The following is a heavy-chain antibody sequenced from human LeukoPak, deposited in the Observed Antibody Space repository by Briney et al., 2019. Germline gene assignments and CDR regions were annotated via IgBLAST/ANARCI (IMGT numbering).Heavy chain of an antibody. Sequence: PSETLSLTCTVSGGSISSYYWSWIRQPPGKGLEWIGYISYSGSTNYNPSLKSRVTISLDTSKNQFSLRLSSVTAADTAVYYCARRDSSGYYAYWGQGTLVIVSS. V-gene: IGHV4-59*08. D-gene: IGHD3-22*01. CDR1: GGSISSYY. CDR3: ARRDSSGYYAY. CDR2: ISYSGST. J-gene: IGHJ4*02.